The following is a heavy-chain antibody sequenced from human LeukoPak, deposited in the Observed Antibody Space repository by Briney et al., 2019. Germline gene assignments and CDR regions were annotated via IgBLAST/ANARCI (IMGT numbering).Heavy chain of an antibody. V-gene: IGHV4-38-2*02. CDR3: ARDHLANLASRLFDP. J-gene: IGHJ5*02. D-gene: IGHD3-3*01. CDR1: GHSISSDYY. CDR2: IHHSGRT. Sequence: SETLSLTCTVSGHSISSDYYWGWIRQPPGKGLEWIGSIHHSGRTYYNPSLKSRVTISVDTSQNQFSLKLSSVTDPATAVYYCARDHLANLASRLFDPWGQGTLVTVSS.